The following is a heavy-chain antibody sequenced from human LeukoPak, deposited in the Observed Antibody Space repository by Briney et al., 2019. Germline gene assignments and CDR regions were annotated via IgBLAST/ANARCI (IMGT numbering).Heavy chain of an antibody. CDR2: IIRVSDSP. CDR3: AKDIERWLQALFDY. J-gene: IGHJ4*02. Sequence: GGSLRLSCAASGFTFRSFAMTWVRQAPGKGLEWVSTIIRVSDSPSYADPVECRFTNSRDNSRNTLYLQMNSLRAEDTAVYYCAKDIERWLQALFDYWGQGTLVTVSS. V-gene: IGHV3-23*01. D-gene: IGHD5-24*01. CDR1: GFTFRSFA.